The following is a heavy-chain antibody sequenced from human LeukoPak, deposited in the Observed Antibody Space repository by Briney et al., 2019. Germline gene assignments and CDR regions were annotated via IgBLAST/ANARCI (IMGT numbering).Heavy chain of an antibody. D-gene: IGHD5-18*01. CDR2: IYYSGST. CDR3: ARGLPMLSDTAMADY. Sequence: PSETLSLTCTVSGGSISSYYWSWIRQPPGKGLGWIGYIYYSGSTNYNPSLKSRVTISVDTSKNQFSLKLSSVTAADTAVYYCARGLPMLSDTAMADYWGQGTLVTVSS. J-gene: IGHJ4*02. CDR1: GGSISSYY. V-gene: IGHV4-59*12.